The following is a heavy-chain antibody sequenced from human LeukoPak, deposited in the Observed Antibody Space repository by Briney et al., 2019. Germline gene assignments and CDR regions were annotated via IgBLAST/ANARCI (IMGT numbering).Heavy chain of an antibody. CDR1: GFTFSSYA. V-gene: IGHV3-23*01. CDR3: AAGEGAIDY. J-gene: IGHJ4*02. Sequence: GGSLRLSCAASGFTFSSYAMSWVRQAPGQGLEWVSAISGSGGSTYYADSANGRFTITRYNPKNTLYLEMNTVRAEDTAVYYCAAGEGAIDYWGQGTLVTVSS. CDR2: ISGSGGST. D-gene: IGHD7-27*01.